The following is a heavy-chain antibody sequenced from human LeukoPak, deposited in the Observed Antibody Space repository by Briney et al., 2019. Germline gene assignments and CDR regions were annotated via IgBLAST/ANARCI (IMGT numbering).Heavy chain of an antibody. Sequence: PSETLSLTCTVSGGSISSYYWSWIRQPPGKGLEWIGYIYYSGSTNYNPSLKSRVTVSVDKSKNQFSLKLSSVTAADTAVYYCASLRFGEPYFDYWGQGTLVTVSS. D-gene: IGHD3-10*01. CDR1: GGSISSYY. CDR2: IYYSGST. V-gene: IGHV4-59*12. CDR3: ASLRFGEPYFDY. J-gene: IGHJ4*02.